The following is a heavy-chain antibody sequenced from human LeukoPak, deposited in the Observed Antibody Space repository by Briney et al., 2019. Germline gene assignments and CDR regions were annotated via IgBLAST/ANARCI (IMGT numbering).Heavy chain of an antibody. Sequence: SETLSLTCAVYGGSFSGSYWSWIRQPPGKGLEWIGEINHSGSTNYNPSLKSRVTISVDTSKNQFSLKLSSVTAADTAVYYCARGFWSRKHYRYYYYMDVWGKGTTVTVSS. CDR1: GGSFSGSY. V-gene: IGHV4-34*01. J-gene: IGHJ6*03. D-gene: IGHD3-3*01. CDR2: INHSGST. CDR3: ARGFWSRKHYRYYYYMDV.